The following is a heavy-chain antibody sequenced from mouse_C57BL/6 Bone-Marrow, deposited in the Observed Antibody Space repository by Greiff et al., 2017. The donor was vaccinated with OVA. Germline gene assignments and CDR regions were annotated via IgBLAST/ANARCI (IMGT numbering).Heavy chain of an antibody. D-gene: IGHD2-3*01. Sequence: QVQLKESGAELARPGASVKMSCKASGYTFTSYTMHWVKQRPGQGLEWIGYINPSSGYTKYNQKFKDKATLTADKSSSTAYMQLSSLTSEDSAVYYCADGSFAYWGQGTLVTVSA. CDR2: INPSSGYT. CDR1: GYTFTSYT. V-gene: IGHV1-4*01. J-gene: IGHJ3*01. CDR3: ADGSFAY.